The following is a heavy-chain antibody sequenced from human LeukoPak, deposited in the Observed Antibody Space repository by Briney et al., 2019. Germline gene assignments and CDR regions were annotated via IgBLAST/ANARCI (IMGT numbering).Heavy chain of an antibody. J-gene: IGHJ4*02. Sequence: ASVKVSCKASGYTFTSYDINWVRQAPGQGLEWMGWISAYNGNTNYAQKLQGRVTMTTDTSTSTAYMELRSLRSDDTAVYYCARFLIQGGSGSFDYWGQGTLVTVSS. D-gene: IGHD1-26*01. CDR1: GYTFTSYD. CDR3: ARFLIQGGSGSFDY. CDR2: ISAYNGNT. V-gene: IGHV1-18*01.